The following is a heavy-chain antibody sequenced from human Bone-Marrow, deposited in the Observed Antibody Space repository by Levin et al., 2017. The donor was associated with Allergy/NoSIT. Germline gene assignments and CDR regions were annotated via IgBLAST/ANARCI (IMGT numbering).Heavy chain of an antibody. CDR2: ISSSSSIL. CDR1: GFPFSTYS. V-gene: IGHV3-48*01. J-gene: IGHJ3*01. D-gene: IGHD3-22*01. CDR3: ARDTTYDAGGFYSDSFDV. Sequence: RPGGSLRLSCVASGFPFSTYSMNWVRQVPGKGLEWVAYISSSSSILYYADSVKGRFTISRDNGENSLYLQMNSLRPADTALYHCARDTTYDAGGFYSDSFDVWGRGTMVTVSS.